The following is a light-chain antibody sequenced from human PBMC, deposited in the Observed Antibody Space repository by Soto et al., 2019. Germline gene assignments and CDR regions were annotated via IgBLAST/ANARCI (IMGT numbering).Light chain of an antibody. Sequence: QSALTQPASVSGSPGQSITSSCTGTSSDVGGYNYVSWYQQHPGKAPKLMIYDVSNRPSGVSNRFSGSKSGNTASLTISGLQAEDEADYYCSSYTSSSTRVFGNGTKVTVL. CDR3: SSYTSSSTRV. V-gene: IGLV2-14*01. CDR1: SSDVGGYNY. CDR2: DVS. J-gene: IGLJ1*01.